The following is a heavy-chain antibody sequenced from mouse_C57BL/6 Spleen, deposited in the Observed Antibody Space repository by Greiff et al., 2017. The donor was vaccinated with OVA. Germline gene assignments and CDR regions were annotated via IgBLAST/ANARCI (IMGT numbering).Heavy chain of an antibody. Sequence: EVQGVESGGGLVQPGGSMKLSCVASGFTFSNYWMNWVRQSPEKGLEWVAQIRLKSDNYATHYAESVKGRFTISRDDSKSSVYLQMNNLRAEDTGIYYCTGGYYATWFAYWGQGTLVTVSA. D-gene: IGHD2-3*01. CDR3: TGGYYATWFAY. CDR1: GFTFSNYW. J-gene: IGHJ3*01. V-gene: IGHV6-3*01. CDR2: IRLKSDNYAT.